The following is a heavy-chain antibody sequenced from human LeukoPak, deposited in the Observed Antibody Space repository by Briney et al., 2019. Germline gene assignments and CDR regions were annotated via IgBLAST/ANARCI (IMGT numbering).Heavy chain of an antibody. CDR2: ISGSSRDI. J-gene: IGHJ3*02. D-gene: IGHD3-10*01. V-gene: IGHV3-21*01. Sequence: GGSLRLSCAASGFRITNYNMNWVRQAPGEGLEWVSSISGSSRDIYYADSVKRRFTISRDNAKNSLYLQMNSLRAEDTAVYYCARESYGDASGSYHGEAFDIWGQGTMVTVSS. CDR1: GFRITNYN. CDR3: ARESYGDASGSYHGEAFDI.